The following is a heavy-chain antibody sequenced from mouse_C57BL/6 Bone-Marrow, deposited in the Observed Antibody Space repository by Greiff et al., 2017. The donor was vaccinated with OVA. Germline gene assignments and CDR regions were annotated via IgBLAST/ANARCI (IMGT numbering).Heavy chain of an antibody. CDR1: GYTFTSYW. J-gene: IGHJ4*01. Sequence: QVQLQQPGAELVKPGASVKLSCKASGYTFTSYWMQWVKQRPGQGLEWIGEIDPSDSYTNYNQKFKGKATLTVDTSSSTAYMQLSSLTSEDSAVYYGARGGYYDYAMDYWGQGTAVTVSS. V-gene: IGHV1-50*01. CDR2: IDPSDSYT. CDR3: ARGGYYDYAMDY. D-gene: IGHD2-3*01.